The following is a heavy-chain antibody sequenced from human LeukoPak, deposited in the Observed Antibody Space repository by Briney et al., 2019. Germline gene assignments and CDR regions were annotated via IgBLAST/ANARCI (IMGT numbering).Heavy chain of an antibody. V-gene: IGHV4-59*11. Sequence: SETLSLTCTVSGGSISSHYWSWIRQPPGKGLEWIGYIYYSGSTNYNPSLKSRVTISVDTSKNQLSLKLSSVTAADTAVYYCARGYDFWSGPQPSYYWGQGTLVTVSS. J-gene: IGHJ4*02. CDR1: GGSISSHY. CDR3: ARGYDFWSGPQPSYY. D-gene: IGHD3-3*01. CDR2: IYYSGST.